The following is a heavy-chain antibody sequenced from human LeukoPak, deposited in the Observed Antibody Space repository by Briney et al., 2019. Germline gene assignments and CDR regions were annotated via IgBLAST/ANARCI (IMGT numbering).Heavy chain of an antibody. CDR3: ARVGKQLVEFYYYYYGMDV. V-gene: IGHV3-74*01. CDR1: GFTFSSYL. CDR2: INSDGSST. J-gene: IGHJ6*02. D-gene: IGHD6-13*01. Sequence: GGSLRLSCAASGFTFSSYLMDWVRQAPGKGLVWVSRINSDGSSTRYADPVKGRFTISRDNAKNTLYLQMNSLRAEDTAVYYCARVGKQLVEFYYYYYGMDVWGQGTTVTVSS.